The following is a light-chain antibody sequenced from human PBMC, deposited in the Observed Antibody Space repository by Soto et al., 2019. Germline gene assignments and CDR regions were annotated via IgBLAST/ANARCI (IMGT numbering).Light chain of an antibody. Sequence: EIVLTQSPGTLSLSPGERATLSCRASQSVSSRSLAWYQQKPGQAPSVLIYEASSRATGIPDRFSGSGSGTDVTLTISRLEPEDFAVYYCQQYGSSPPYTFGQGTKVEIK. CDR3: QQYGSSPPYT. V-gene: IGKV3-20*01. CDR1: QSVSSRS. CDR2: EAS. J-gene: IGKJ2*01.